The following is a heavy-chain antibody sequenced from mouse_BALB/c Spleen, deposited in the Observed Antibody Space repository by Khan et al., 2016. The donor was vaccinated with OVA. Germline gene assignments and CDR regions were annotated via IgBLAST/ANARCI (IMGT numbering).Heavy chain of an antibody. Sequence: VQLQESGAELMKPGASVKISCKATGYTFSGYWLEWVKQRPGHGLEWIGEILPGSGSRNYNEKFKGKATFTADISSKTTYMQLSSLTPEDSAVYYCARVNYGSRDYFDYWGQGTTLTVSS. CDR2: ILPGSGSR. CDR3: ARVNYGSRDYFDY. CDR1: GYTFSGYW. J-gene: IGHJ2*01. V-gene: IGHV1-9*01. D-gene: IGHD1-1*01.